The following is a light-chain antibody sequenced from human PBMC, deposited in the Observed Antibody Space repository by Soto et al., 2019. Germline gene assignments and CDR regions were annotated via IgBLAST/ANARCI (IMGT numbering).Light chain of an antibody. V-gene: IGKV1-33*01. CDR2: DAS. J-gene: IGKJ5*01. CDR3: QQSNDLVS. CDR1: QNINNY. Sequence: DIQMTQSPSSLSASVGDRVTITCQASQNINNYLNWYQQKPGRAPKLLIYDASNLEAGVPSRFRGSGSGTDFTFTISRLQPEDIATYYCQQSNDLVSFGQGTRLEIK.